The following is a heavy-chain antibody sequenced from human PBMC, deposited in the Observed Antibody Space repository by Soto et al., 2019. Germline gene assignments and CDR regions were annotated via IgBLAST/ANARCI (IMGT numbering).Heavy chain of an antibody. CDR2: IYYGGST. Sequence: QLQLQESGPGLVKPSETLSLTCTGSGGSVGINPYYWGWIRQPPGKGLEWIGSIYYGGSTYYNPSLKSRVIMSLDTSKNQFSLKLNSVTASDTAVYFCARQKRVGAFDYWGQGTLVTVSS. J-gene: IGHJ4*02. D-gene: IGHD1-26*01. CDR3: ARQKRVGAFDY. V-gene: IGHV4-39*01. CDR1: GGSVGINPYY.